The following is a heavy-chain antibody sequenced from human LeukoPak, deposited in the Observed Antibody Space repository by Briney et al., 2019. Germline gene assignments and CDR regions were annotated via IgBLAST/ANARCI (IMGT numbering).Heavy chain of an antibody. CDR2: IYPGDSDT. CDR1: GYSFTSYW. J-gene: IGHJ3*02. CDR3: ARHRQWLGDAFDI. D-gene: IGHD6-19*01. V-gene: IGHV5-51*01. Sequence: GESLKISCKGSGYSFTSYWIGWVRQMPGKGLEWMGIIYPGDSDTRYSPSFQGQVTISADKSINTAYLQWSSLKASDTAMYYCARHRQWLGDAFDIWGQGTMVTVSS.